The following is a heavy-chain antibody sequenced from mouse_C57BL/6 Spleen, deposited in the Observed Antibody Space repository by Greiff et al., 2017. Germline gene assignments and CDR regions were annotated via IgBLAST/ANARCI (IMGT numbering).Heavy chain of an antibody. V-gene: IGHV1-15*01. J-gene: IGHJ2*01. D-gene: IGHD1-1*01. CDR2: IDPETGGT. Sequence: QVQLQQSGAELVRPGASVTLSCKASGYTFTDYEMHWVKQTPVHGLEWIGAIDPETGGTAYNQKFKGKAILTADKSSSTAYMELRSLTSEDSAVYYCTRVGIYYYGKGDYWGQGTTRTVSS. CDR1: GYTFTDYE. CDR3: TRVGIYYYGKGDY.